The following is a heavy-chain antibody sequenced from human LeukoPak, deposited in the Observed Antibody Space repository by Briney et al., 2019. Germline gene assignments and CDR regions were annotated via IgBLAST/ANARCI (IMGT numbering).Heavy chain of an antibody. V-gene: IGHV4-39*01. Sequence: SETLSLTCTVSGGSISSSSYYWGWIRQPPGKGLEWIGSIYYSGSTYYNPSLKSRVTISVGTSKNQFSLKLSSVTAADTAVYYCARPLVGATSYFDYWGQGTLVTVSS. CDR3: ARPLVGATSYFDY. J-gene: IGHJ4*02. D-gene: IGHD1-26*01. CDR1: GGSISSSSYY. CDR2: IYYSGST.